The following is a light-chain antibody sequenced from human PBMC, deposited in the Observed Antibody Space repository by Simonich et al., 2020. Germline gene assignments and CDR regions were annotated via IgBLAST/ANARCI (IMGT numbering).Light chain of an antibody. CDR1: QGISSA. V-gene: IGKV1-13*02. Sequence: AIQLTQSPSSLSASVGARVTITCRASQGISSALAWYQQTPGKAPKLLISDASSLESGVPARFSGSGSGTDFTLTISSLQAEDVAVYYCQQYYSTPWTFGQGTKVEIK. CDR2: DAS. CDR3: QQYYSTPWT. J-gene: IGKJ1*01.